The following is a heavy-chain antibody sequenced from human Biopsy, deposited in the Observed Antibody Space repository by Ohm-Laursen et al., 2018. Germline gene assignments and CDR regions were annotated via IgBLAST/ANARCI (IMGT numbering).Heavy chain of an antibody. Sequence: SLRLSCAAPGFTFSTYWMTWVRQAPGKGLEWVANIKRDGSQSNHADSVKGRFTISRDNAKNSLYLQMNSLRAEDTAVCYCTRDTTYYAGTTYYDALDVWGQGTTVTVSS. CDR3: TRDTTYYAGTTYYDALDV. CDR1: GFTFSTYW. CDR2: IKRDGSQS. J-gene: IGHJ3*01. V-gene: IGHV3-7*01. D-gene: IGHD2/OR15-2a*01.